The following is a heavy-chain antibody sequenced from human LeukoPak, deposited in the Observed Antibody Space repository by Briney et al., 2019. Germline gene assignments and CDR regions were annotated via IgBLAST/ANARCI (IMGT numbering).Heavy chain of an antibody. Sequence: ASVKVSSKASGYRFTGYYMHWVRQAPGQGLEWMGWVNPNSGGTIFAQKFQGRVTMTRDTSISTAYMELRSLRSDDTAVYYCARGVAFSDYWGQGTLVTVSS. V-gene: IGHV1-2*02. CDR1: GYRFTGYY. D-gene: IGHD5-12*01. CDR3: ARGVAFSDY. J-gene: IGHJ4*02. CDR2: VNPNSGGT.